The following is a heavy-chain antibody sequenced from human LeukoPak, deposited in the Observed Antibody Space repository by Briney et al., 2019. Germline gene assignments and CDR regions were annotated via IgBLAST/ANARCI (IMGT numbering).Heavy chain of an antibody. J-gene: IGHJ2*01. CDR1: GYTFTSCD. CDR2: MNPNSGNT. D-gene: IGHD2-15*01. V-gene: IGHV1-8*01. Sequence: ASVKVSCKASGYTFTSCDINWVRQATGQGLEWMGWMNPNSGNTGYAQKFQGRVTLTTDTSTSTAYMDLRSLRSDDTAVYHCARVTLGSWYFDLWGRGTLVTVSS. CDR3: ARVTLGSWYFDL.